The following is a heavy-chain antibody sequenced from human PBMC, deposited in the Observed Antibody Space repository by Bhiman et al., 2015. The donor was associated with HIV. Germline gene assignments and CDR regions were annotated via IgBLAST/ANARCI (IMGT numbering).Heavy chain of an antibody. CDR2: ITGASTSI. J-gene: IGHJ4*02. CDR3: AKVASASCYARFDY. CDR1: GFTFSSYT. Sequence: EVQLMESGGGLVKPGGSLRLSCAASGFTFSSYTMNWVRQAPGKGLEWLSFITGASTSIYYADSVKGRFTISRDNSKNTLYLQMNSLGAEDTAVYSCAKVASASCYARFDYWGQGTLVTVSS. D-gene: IGHD2-2*01. V-gene: IGHV3-21*04.